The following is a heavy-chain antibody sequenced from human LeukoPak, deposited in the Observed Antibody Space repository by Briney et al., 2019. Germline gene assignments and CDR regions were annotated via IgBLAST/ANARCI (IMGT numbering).Heavy chain of an antibody. V-gene: IGHV4-38-2*02. CDR3: ARGPQAEAAPSDRYWYFDL. Sequence: SETLSLTCTVSGYSISSGYYWGWIRQPPGKGLEWIGSIYHSGSTYYNPSPKSRVTISVDTSKNQFSLKLSSVTAADTAVYYCARGPQAEAAPSDRYWYFDLWGRGTLVTVSS. J-gene: IGHJ2*01. D-gene: IGHD6-25*01. CDR2: IYHSGST. CDR1: GYSISSGYY.